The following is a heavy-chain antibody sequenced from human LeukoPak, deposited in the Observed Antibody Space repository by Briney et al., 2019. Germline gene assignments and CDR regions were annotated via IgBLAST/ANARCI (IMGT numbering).Heavy chain of an antibody. Sequence: PGGSLRLSCAASGFIFSSYAMSWVRQAPGKGLEWVSVISGGGGSTYYADSVKGRFTISRDNSKNTLYLQMNSLRAEDTAVYYCAKVPYYDILTGLYFDYWGQGTLVTVSS. D-gene: IGHD3-9*01. CDR2: ISGGGGST. J-gene: IGHJ4*02. CDR3: AKVPYYDILTGLYFDY. CDR1: GFIFSSYA. V-gene: IGHV3-23*01.